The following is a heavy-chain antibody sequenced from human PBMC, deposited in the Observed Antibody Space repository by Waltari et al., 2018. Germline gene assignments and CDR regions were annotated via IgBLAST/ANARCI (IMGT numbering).Heavy chain of an antibody. J-gene: IGHJ6*03. D-gene: IGHD1-20*01. CDR3: ARKVTETYYYYYYMDV. CDR1: GGSFSGYY. V-gene: IGHV4-34*01. CDR2: INHSGST. Sequence: QVQLQQWGAGLLKSSETLSLTCAVYGGSFSGYYWSWIRQPPGKGLEWIVEINHSGSTNHNPALPSRVTISGDTSKKQLSLQLSSVTAADSAVYFCARKVTETYYYYYYMDVWGKGTTVTIPS.